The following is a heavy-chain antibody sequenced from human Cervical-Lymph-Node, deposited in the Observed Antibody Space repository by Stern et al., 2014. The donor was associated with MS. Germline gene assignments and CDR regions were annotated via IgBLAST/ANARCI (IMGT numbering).Heavy chain of an antibody. J-gene: IGHJ6*02. CDR1: GYSFSNHW. CDR2: IYPGDSDN. CDR3: ARHPSSRYTAMDV. Sequence: EVQLVESGAEVKKPGESLKISCKGSGYSFSNHWIGWVRQMPGKGLEWMGIIYPGDSDNRYSPSFQGQVTISADKSITTAYLQWSSLKASDTATYYCARHPSSRYTAMDVWGQGTTVTVSS. V-gene: IGHV5-51*01. D-gene: IGHD3-9*01.